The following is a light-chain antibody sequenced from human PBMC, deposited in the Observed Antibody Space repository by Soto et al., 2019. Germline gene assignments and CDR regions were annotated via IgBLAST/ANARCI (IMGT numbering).Light chain of an antibody. CDR2: DVS. V-gene: IGLV2-14*01. CDR3: NSYTTGTTWV. CDR1: TSDVGRYNY. J-gene: IGLJ3*02. Sequence: QSALTQPASVSGSPGQSITISCTGTTSDVGRYNYVSWHQQHPGKAPKLLIFDVSNRPSGVSDRFSGSKSGNTASLTISGLQAEDEAEYYCNSYTTGTTWVFGGGTKVTVL.